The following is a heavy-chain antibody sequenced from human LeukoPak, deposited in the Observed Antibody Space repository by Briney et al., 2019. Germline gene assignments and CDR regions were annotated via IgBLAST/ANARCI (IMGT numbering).Heavy chain of an antibody. J-gene: IGHJ4*02. V-gene: IGHV3-23*01. D-gene: IGHD3-3*01. CDR3: AKDSITIFGVVIGPNDY. CDR1: GFTFSTDV. Sequence: GGSLRLSCAVSGFTFSTDVMSWVRQAPGKGLEWVSIITSGVGITYYADSVKGRFTISRDNSKNTLYLQMNSLTAEDTAVYYCAKDSITIFGVVIGPNDYWGQGTLVTVSS. CDR2: ITSGVGIT.